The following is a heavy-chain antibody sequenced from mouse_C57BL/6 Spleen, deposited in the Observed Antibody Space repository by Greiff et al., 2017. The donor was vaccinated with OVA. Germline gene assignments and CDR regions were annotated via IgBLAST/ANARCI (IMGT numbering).Heavy chain of an antibody. J-gene: IGHJ2*01. Sequence: EVKLQESGGGLVKPGGSLKLSCAASGFTFSSYAMSWVRQTPEKRLEWVATISDGGSYTYYPDNVKGRFTISRDNAKNNLYLQMSHLKSEDTAMYYGARGNYYFDYWGQGTTLTVSS. CDR1: GFTFSSYA. V-gene: IGHV5-4*03. CDR2: ISDGGSYT. D-gene: IGHD2-1*01. CDR3: ARGNYYFDY.